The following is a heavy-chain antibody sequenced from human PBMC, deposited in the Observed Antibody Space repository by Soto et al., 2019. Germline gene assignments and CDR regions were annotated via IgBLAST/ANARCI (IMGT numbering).Heavy chain of an antibody. CDR3: AKDSYYHDTSGYYIFDY. J-gene: IGHJ4*02. Sequence: PGGSLRLSCAASGFSFRSYGRHWVRQAPGKGLEWVAVISYDGSNKYYADSVKGRFTISRDNSKNTLYLQMNSLRAEDTAVYYCAKDSYYHDTSGYYIFDYWGQGTLVTVSS. D-gene: IGHD3-22*01. V-gene: IGHV3-30*18. CDR2: ISYDGSNK. CDR1: GFSFRSYG.